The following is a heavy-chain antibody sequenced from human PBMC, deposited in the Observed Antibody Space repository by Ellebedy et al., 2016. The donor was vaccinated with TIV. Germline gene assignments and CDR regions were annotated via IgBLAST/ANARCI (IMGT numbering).Heavy chain of an antibody. J-gene: IGHJ4*02. V-gene: IGHV3-66*01. CDR3: ARKYIYGFD. CDR2: IYSGGAT. D-gene: IGHD5-18*01. CDR1: GFTVSSDF. Sequence: GESLKISCEASGFTVSSDFMSWVRQSPGKGLEWVSVIYSGGATSYADSVKGRFTISRDNSKNTLYLQMNSLRVEDTAVYYCARKYIYGFDWGQGTLVTVSS.